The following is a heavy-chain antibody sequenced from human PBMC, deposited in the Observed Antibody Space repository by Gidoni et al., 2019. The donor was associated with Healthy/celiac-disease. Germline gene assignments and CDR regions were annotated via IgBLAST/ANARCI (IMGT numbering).Heavy chain of an antibody. J-gene: IGHJ4*02. D-gene: IGHD2-15*01. CDR1: RGPFSSYA. CDR3: ARGSDVVVVAALDY. CDR2: RIPIFGTA. V-gene: IGHV1-69*01. Sequence: QVPLVQSAAEVSKPSSSVTVSCTSSRGPFSSYAIRWVRQAPGQGLEWMGGRIPIFGTANYAQKFQGRVTITADESTSTAYMELSSLRSEDTAVYYGARGSDVVVVAALDYWGQGTLVTVSS.